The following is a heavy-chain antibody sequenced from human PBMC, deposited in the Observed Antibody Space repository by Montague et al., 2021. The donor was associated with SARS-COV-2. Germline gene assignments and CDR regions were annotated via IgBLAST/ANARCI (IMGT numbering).Heavy chain of an antibody. J-gene: IGHJ6*02. Sequence: SLRLSCAASEFTFSSYRMNWVRQAPGKGLEWVSFISSSSTIYYADSVKGRFTIYRDNTKNSLYLQMNSLRDEDAAVYYCARDSISTMIVVVYYDGMDVWGQGTTVTVSS. CDR3: ARDSISTMIVVVYYDGMDV. V-gene: IGHV3-48*02. D-gene: IGHD3-22*01. CDR2: ISSSSTI. CDR1: EFTFSSYR.